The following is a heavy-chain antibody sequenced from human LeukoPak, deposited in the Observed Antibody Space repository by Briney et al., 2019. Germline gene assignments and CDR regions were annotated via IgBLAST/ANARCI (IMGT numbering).Heavy chain of an antibody. J-gene: IGHJ4*02. D-gene: IGHD1/OR15-1a*01. CDR3: STVEHF. Sequence: GGSLRLSCAASGFTFSSYWMHWVRQAPGKGLVWVPRINSDGSSTSYADSVKGRFTISRDDVKNMLYLQMNSLRVEDTGLYYCSTVEHFWGQGTLVTVSS. V-gene: IGHV3-74*01. CDR1: GFTFSSYW. CDR2: INSDGSST.